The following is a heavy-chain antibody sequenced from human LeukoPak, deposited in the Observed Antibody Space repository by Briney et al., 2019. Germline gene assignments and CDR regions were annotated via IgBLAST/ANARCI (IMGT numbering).Heavy chain of an antibody. J-gene: IGHJ5*02. Sequence: PSETLSLTCAVYGGSFSGYYWSWIRQPPGKGLEWIGEINHSGSTNYNPSLKSRVTISVDTSKNQFSLKLSSVTAADTAVYYCASRPIMITFGGVIVIPENWFDPWGQGTLVTVSS. CDR1: GGSFSGYY. CDR3: ASRPIMITFGGVIVIPENWFDP. D-gene: IGHD3-16*02. V-gene: IGHV4-34*01. CDR2: INHSGST.